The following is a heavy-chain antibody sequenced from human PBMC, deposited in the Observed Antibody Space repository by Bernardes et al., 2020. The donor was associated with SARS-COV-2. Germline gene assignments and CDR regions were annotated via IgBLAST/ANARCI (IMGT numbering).Heavy chain of an antibody. CDR3: AKDYAIVQRRPMGSTQFDN. D-gene: IGHD1-1*01. J-gene: IGHJ4*02. Sequence: GGSLRLSCVASGCSFGTFSRSWVRQPPGKGLEWGSGIIENGVDTYYADSVQGRFTISRDNSKNALFLQMNSLRVEDTAVYYCAKDYAIVQRRPMGSTQFDNLGQGILVTVSS. CDR2: IIENGVDT. CDR1: GCSFGTFS. V-gene: IGHV3-23*01.